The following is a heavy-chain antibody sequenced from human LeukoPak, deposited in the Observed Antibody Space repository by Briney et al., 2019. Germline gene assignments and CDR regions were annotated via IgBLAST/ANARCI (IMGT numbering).Heavy chain of an antibody. Sequence: GGSLRLSCAASGFTFSSYGMHWVRQAPGKGLEWVAVIWYDGSNKYYADSVKGRFTISRDNSKNTLYLQMNSLRAEDTAVYYCARLNWWASSWSFQYWGQGTPVTVSS. CDR1: GFTFSSYG. CDR3: ARLNWWASSWSFQY. D-gene: IGHD6-13*01. V-gene: IGHV3-33*01. CDR2: IWYDGSNK. J-gene: IGHJ4*02.